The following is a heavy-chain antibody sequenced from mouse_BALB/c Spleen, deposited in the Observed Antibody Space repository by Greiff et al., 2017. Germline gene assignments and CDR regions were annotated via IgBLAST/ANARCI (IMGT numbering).Heavy chain of an antibody. D-gene: IGHD2-4*01. CDR2: ISNGGGST. V-gene: IGHV5-12-2*01. J-gene: IGHJ4*01. Sequence: DVHLVESGGGLVQPGGSLKLSCAASGFTFSSYTMSWVRQTPEKRLEWVAYISNGGGSTYYPDTVKGRFTISRDNAKNTLYLQMSSLKSEDTAMYYCARRDDYDYAMDYWGQGTSVTVSS. CDR1: GFTFSSYT. CDR3: ARRDDYDYAMDY.